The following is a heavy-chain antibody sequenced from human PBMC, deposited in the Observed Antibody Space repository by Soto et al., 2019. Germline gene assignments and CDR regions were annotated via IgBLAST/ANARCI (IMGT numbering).Heavy chain of an antibody. V-gene: IGHV6-1*01. Sequence: SPTLSLPCAISGDSVSSNSAAWNWIRPSPSRGLEWLGRTYYRSKWYNDYAVSVKSRITINPDTSKNQFSLQLNSVTPEDTAVYYCARTFICCSWYRGINYYYGMDVWGQGTTVTVSS. CDR3: ARTFICCSWYRGINYYYGMDV. CDR1: GDSVSSNSAA. D-gene: IGHD6-13*01. J-gene: IGHJ6*02. CDR2: TYYRSKWYN.